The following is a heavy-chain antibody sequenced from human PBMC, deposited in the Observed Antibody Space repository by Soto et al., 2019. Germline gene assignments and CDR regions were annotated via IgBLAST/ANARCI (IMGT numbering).Heavy chain of an antibody. CDR2: ISISSSDR. CDR1: GFTLRTYT. V-gene: IGHV3-21*06. J-gene: IGHJ4*01. CDR3: VRGMNPLF. Sequence: GGSLRLSCAASGFTLRTYTMNWVRQAPGKGLEWVSSISISSSDRYYADSVRGRFAISRDNAKNALYLQMNSLRADDTAVYFCVRGMNPLFGGQGTLVTVSS.